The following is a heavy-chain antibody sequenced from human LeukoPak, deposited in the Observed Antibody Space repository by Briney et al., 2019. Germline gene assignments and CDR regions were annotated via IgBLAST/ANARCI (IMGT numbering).Heavy chain of an antibody. CDR3: ARDAPYDFWSGYYYYFDY. Sequence: GASVTVSCKASGYTFTGYYMHWVRQAPGQGLEWMGWINPNSGGTNYAQKFQGRVTMTRDTSISTAYMELSRLRSDDTAVYYCARDAPYDFWSGYYYYFDYWGQGTLVTVSS. D-gene: IGHD3-3*01. CDR1: GYTFTGYY. V-gene: IGHV1-2*02. J-gene: IGHJ4*02. CDR2: INPNSGGT.